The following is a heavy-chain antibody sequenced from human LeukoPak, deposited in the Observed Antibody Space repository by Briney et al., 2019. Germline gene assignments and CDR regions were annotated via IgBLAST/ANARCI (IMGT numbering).Heavy chain of an antibody. CDR1: GGTFSSYA. Sequence: SVKVSCKSSGGTFSSYAISWVRQAPGQGLEWMGGIIPIFGTANYAQKFQGRVTITADESTSTAYMELSSLRSEDTAVYYCASVEVIVGATLYYYNCMYFWGEGDTVTVSS. V-gene: IGHV1-69*01. CDR3: ASVEVIVGATLYYYNCMYF. CDR2: IIPIFGTA. J-gene: IGHJ6*01. D-gene: IGHD1-26*01.